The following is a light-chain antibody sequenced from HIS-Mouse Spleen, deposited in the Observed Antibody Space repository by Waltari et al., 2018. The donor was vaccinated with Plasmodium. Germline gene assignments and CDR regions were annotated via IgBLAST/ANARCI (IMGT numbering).Light chain of an antibody. CDR1: QSVSSN. J-gene: IGKJ3*01. CDR3: QQYNNWSFT. CDR2: CAS. V-gene: IGKV3-15*01. Sequence: EIVMTQSPATLSVSPGERATLPCRASQSVSSNLAWYQQKPGQAPRLLIYCASTRATGIPARFSGSGSGTEFTLTISSLQSEDFAVYYCQQYNNWSFTFGPGTKVDIK.